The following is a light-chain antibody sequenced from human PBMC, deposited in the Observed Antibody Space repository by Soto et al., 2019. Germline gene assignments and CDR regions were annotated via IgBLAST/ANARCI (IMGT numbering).Light chain of an antibody. Sequence: QSVLTQPPSASGTPGQRVTISCSGSSSNIGSNYVYWYQQLPGTAPKLLIYRNNQRPSWVPDRFSGSKSGTSASLAISGLRSEDEAAYYCAAWDDSLSGYVFGTGTKVTVL. CDR2: RNN. V-gene: IGLV1-47*01. J-gene: IGLJ1*01. CDR1: SSNIGSNY. CDR3: AAWDDSLSGYV.